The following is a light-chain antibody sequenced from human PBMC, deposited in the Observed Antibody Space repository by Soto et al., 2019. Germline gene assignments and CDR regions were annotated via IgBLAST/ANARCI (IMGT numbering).Light chain of an antibody. V-gene: IGLV1-51*02. J-gene: IGLJ1*01. CDR2: ENN. CDR3: GTWDSSLSAYV. Sequence: QSVLTRPPSVSEAPGQKVTISCSGGSSNIGNNYVSWYQQLPGTAPKPLIYENNKRPSGIPDRFSGSKSGTSATLGITGLQTGDEADYYCGTWDSSLSAYVFGTGTKLTVL. CDR1: SSNIGNNY.